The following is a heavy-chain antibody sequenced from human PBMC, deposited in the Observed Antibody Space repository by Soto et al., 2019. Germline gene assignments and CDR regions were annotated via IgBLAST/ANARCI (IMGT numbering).Heavy chain of an antibody. CDR1: GFTFSSYG. V-gene: IGHV3-33*01. J-gene: IGHJ3*02. CDR3: ASCGSGYYGSGSSHDAFDI. D-gene: IGHD3-10*01. CDR2: IWYDGSNK. Sequence: GGSLRLSCAASGFTFSSYGMHWVRQAPGKGLEWVAVIWYDGSNKYYADSVKGRFTISRDNSKNTLYLQMNSLRAEDTAVYYCASCGSGYYGSGSSHDAFDIWGQGTMVTVSS.